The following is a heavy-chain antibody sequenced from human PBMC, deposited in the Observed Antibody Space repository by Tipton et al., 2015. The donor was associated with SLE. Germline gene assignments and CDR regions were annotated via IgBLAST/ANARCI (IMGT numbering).Heavy chain of an antibody. V-gene: IGHV3-53*05. CDR2: IYTGGTT. CDR3: ARESTVTTSDY. Sequence: SLRLSCAASGFTVSGNQMSWVRQAPGKGLEWVSVIYTGGTTFYADSVEGRVTISRDNSKNTRYLQMNSLRAEDTAVYYCARESTVTTSDYWGQGTLVTVSS. CDR1: GFTVSGNQ. D-gene: IGHD4-17*01. J-gene: IGHJ4*02.